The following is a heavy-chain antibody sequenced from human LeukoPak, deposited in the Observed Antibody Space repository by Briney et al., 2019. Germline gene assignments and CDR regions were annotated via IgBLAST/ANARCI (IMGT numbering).Heavy chain of an antibody. CDR1: GFTFSNYV. J-gene: IGHJ4*02. CDR2: ISGSGGST. Sequence: GGSLRLSCAASGFTFSNYVMSWVRQAPGKGLEWVSGISGSGGSTFYADSVKGRFTISRDNSKNTLYLQMNSLRAEDTAVYYCAKSRSSSWYWSFDYWGQGTLVTVSS. D-gene: IGHD6-13*01. V-gene: IGHV3-23*01. CDR3: AKSRSSSWYWSFDY.